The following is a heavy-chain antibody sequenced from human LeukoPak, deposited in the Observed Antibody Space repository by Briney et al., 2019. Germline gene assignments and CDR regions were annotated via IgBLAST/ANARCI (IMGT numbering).Heavy chain of an antibody. CDR2: INPNSGGT. V-gene: IGHV1-2*02. CDR3: ARDSSSWGNRGMDV. CDR1: GYTFTGYY. J-gene: IGHJ6*02. Sequence: GASVKVSCKASGYTFTGYYMHWVRQAPGQGLEWMGWINPNSGGTNYAQKFQGRVTMTRDTSISTAYMELSRLRSDDTAVYYCARDSSSWGNRGMDVWGQGTTVTVSS. D-gene: IGHD6-13*01.